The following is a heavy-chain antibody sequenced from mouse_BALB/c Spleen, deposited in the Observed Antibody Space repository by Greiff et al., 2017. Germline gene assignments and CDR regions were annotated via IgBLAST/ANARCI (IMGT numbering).Heavy chain of an antibody. CDR2: ILPGSGST. CDR1: GYTFSSYW. Sequence: VQLVESGAELMKPGASVKISCKATGYTFSSYWIEWVKQRPGHGLEWIGEILPGSGSTNYNEKFKGKATFTADTSSNTAYMQLSSLTSEDSAVYYCASPIYYDYDGYAMDYWGQGTSVTVSS. D-gene: IGHD2-4*01. CDR3: ASPIYYDYDGYAMDY. V-gene: IGHV1-9*01. J-gene: IGHJ4*01.